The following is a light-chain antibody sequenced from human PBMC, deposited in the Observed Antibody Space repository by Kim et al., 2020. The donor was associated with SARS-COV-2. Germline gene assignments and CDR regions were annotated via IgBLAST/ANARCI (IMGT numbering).Light chain of an antibody. CDR2: AAS. J-gene: IGKJ1*01. CDR1: QSISSY. CDR3: QQSYSTPLWRYAWT. Sequence: DIQMTQSPSSLSASVGDRVTITCRASQSISSYLNWYQQKPGKAPKLLIYAASSLQSGVPSRFSGSGSGTDFTLTISSLQPEDFATYYCQQSYSTPLWRYAWTFGQGTKVDIK. V-gene: IGKV1-39*01.